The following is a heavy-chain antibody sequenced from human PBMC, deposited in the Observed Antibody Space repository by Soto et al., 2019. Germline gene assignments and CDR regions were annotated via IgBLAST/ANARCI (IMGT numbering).Heavy chain of an antibody. V-gene: IGHV4-39*01. CDR2: IYYSGST. D-gene: IGHD2-2*01. CDR3: ARLQGYCIRTSCSGYYAMDV. Sequence: LSLTCNVSSGSISSSRYPWGWIRQPPGKGLEWIGSIYYSGSTYYNPSLKSRITVSVDTSKNQFSLNLSSVTAADTAVYYCARLQGYCIRTSCSGYYAMDVWGQGTTV. J-gene: IGHJ6*02. CDR1: SGSISSSRYP.